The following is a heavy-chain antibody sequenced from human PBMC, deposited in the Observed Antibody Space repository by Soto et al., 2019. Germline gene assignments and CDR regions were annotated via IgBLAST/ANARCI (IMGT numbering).Heavy chain of an antibody. CDR2: IYHSGST. CDR3: AREARYYYDSSGYRSYNWFDP. CDR1: GGPISSSNL. V-gene: IGHV4-4*02. J-gene: IGHJ5*02. D-gene: IGHD3-22*01. Sequence: SETLSLTCAVSGGPISSSNLWSCVRQPPGKGLEWIGEIYHSGSTNYNPSLKSRVTISVDKSKNQFSLKLSSVTAADTAVYYCAREARYYYDSSGYRSYNWFDPWGQGTLVTVYS.